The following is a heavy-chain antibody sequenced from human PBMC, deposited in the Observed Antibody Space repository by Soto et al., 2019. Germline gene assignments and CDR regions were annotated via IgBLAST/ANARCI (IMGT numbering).Heavy chain of an antibody. D-gene: IGHD3-3*01. Sequence: GASVKVSCKASGGTFSSYAISWVRQAPGQGLEWMGGIIPIFGTANYAQKFQGRVTITADESTSTAYMELSSLRSEDTAVYYCARGSWRPRLRDYYYYGMDVWGQGTTVTVSS. CDR1: GGTFSSYA. J-gene: IGHJ6*02. V-gene: IGHV1-69*13. CDR2: IIPIFGTA. CDR3: ARGSWRPRLRDYYYYGMDV.